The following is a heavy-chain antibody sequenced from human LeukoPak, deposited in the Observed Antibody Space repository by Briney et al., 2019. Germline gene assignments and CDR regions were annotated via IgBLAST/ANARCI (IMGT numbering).Heavy chain of an antibody. Sequence: GASVKVSCKASGYTFNVYYMHWVRQAPGQGLEWMGWINPNSGVTNYAQKFQGRVTMTRDTSISTAYMELSRLTSDDTAVYYCARDWGSSGCPDYWGPGTLVTVSS. CDR3: ARDWGSSGCPDY. CDR2: INPNSGVT. D-gene: IGHD2-2*01. CDR1: GYTFNVYY. V-gene: IGHV1-2*02. J-gene: IGHJ4*02.